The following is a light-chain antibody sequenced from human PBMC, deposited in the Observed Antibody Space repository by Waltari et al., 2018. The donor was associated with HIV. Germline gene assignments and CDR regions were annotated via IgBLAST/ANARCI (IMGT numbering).Light chain of an antibody. V-gene: IGKV3-15*01. Sequence: EILMTQSPATLSVSPGGRATLSCRASQSINNNLAWYQQKPGQAPRLLIYGASTGATGVPARFSGSGSGTEFTLTISSLQSEDFAVYYCQQYNNWPGITFGPGTKVDIK. J-gene: IGKJ3*01. CDR3: QQYNNWPGIT. CDR2: GAS. CDR1: QSINNN.